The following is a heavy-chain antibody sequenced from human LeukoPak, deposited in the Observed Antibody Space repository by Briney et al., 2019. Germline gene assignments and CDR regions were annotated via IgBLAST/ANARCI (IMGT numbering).Heavy chain of an antibody. CDR2: ISAYNGNT. D-gene: IGHD5-12*01. Sequence: ASVKVSCKASGYTFTSYGISWVRQAPGQGLEWMGWISAYNGNTNYAQKLQGRVTMTTDTSTSTAYMELRSLRSDDTAVYYCARDLPDIVATKYYYYYYMDVWGKGTTVTVSS. V-gene: IGHV1-18*01. J-gene: IGHJ6*03. CDR1: GYTFTSYG. CDR3: ARDLPDIVATKYYYYYYMDV.